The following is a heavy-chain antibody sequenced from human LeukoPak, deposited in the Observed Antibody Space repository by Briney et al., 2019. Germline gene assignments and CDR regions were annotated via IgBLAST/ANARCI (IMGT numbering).Heavy chain of an antibody. CDR3: ARDLGSWPHVTLDI. CDR1: GGSISSYY. CDR2: IYTSGST. V-gene: IGHV4-4*07. D-gene: IGHD3-16*01. Sequence: SETLSLTCTVSGGSISSYYWSWIRQPAGKGLEWIGRIYTSGSTNHNPSLKSRVTMSVDTSKNQFSLKLSSVTAADTAVYYCARDLGSWPHVTLDIWGHGTLVTVSS. J-gene: IGHJ3*02.